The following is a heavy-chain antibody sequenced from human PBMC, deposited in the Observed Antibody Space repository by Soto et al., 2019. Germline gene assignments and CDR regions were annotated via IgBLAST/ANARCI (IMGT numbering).Heavy chain of an antibody. CDR3: ARISVGSGYMVFDY. CDR2: IDWDDDK. D-gene: IGHD5-12*01. CDR1: GFSLSTSGMC. J-gene: IGHJ4*02. V-gene: IGHV2-70*11. Sequence: SGPTLVNPTQTLTLTCTFSGFSLSTSGMCVSWIRQPPGKALEWLARIDWDDDKYYSTSLNTRLTVSKDTSKNQVVLTLTNMDPVDTATYYCARISVGSGYMVFDYWGQGALVTVS.